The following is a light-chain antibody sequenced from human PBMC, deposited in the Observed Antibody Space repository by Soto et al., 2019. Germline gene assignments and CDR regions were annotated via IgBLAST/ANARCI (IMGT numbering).Light chain of an antibody. V-gene: IGLV2-14*01. CDR2: EVT. Sequence: SALTQPASVSGSPGQSITISCPGTSNDVGGHNYVSWYQQHPGKAPTVMIYEVTKRPSGVSNRFSGSKSGNTASLTISGLQAEDEADYYCSSYSSSSTLRVFGTGTKLTVL. CDR1: SNDVGGHNY. CDR3: SSYSSSSTLRV. J-gene: IGLJ1*01.